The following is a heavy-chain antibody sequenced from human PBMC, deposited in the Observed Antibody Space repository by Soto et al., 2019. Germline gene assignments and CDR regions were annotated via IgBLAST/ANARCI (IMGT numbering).Heavy chain of an antibody. CDR3: AKNQGYGDYYFDY. D-gene: IGHD4-17*01. CDR1: GFTFSSYG. J-gene: IGHJ4*02. V-gene: IGHV3-30*18. CDR2: ISYDGSNK. Sequence: QVQLVESGGGVVQPGRSLRLSCAASGFTFSSYGMHWVRQAPGKGLEWVAVISYDGSNKYYADSVKGRFTISRDNSKNTLYLQINSLRAEDTAVYYCAKNQGYGDYYFDYWGQGTLVTVSS.